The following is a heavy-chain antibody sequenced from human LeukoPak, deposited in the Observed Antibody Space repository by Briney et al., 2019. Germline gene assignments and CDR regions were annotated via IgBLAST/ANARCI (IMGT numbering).Heavy chain of an antibody. D-gene: IGHD2-15*01. Sequence: SETLSLTCTVSGGSISSNSYYWGWIPQPPGKGLEWIGSIYYSGSTYYNPSLECRVTISADTSKNQFSLKPSSVTAADTAVYYCARQDVGYCSGGSCYYFDYWGQGTLVNVSS. V-gene: IGHV4-39*01. CDR2: IYYSGST. J-gene: IGHJ4*02. CDR3: ARQDVGYCSGGSCYYFDY. CDR1: GGSISSNSYY.